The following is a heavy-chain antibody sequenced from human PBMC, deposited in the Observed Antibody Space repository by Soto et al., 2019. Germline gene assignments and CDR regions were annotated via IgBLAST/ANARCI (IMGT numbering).Heavy chain of an antibody. V-gene: IGHV3-33*01. CDR3: VRGSSCSNGVRYNLGWFGP. CDR1: GFTFSTFA. Sequence: QVQLVESGGGVVQPGRSLRLSCTASGFTFSTFALHWVRQGPGKGLEWVAIIWPDGNDKYYADSVKGRFTISSDNSKNTLALPMNSLRAEDTAVYYCVRGSSCSNGVRYNLGWFGPWGEGTLVTVSS. D-gene: IGHD2-8*01. CDR2: IWPDGNDK. J-gene: IGHJ5*02.